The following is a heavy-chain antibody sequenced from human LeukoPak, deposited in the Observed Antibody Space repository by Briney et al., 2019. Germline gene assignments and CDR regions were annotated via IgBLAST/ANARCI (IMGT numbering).Heavy chain of an antibody. V-gene: IGHV4-34*01. CDR3: ARDIALDYYGMDV. D-gene: IGHD3-16*02. Sequence: SETLSLTCAVYGGSFSGYYWSWIRQPPGKGLEWIGEINHSGSTNYNPSLKSRVTISVDKSKNQFSLKLSSVTAADTAVYYCARDIALDYYGMDVWGQGTTVTVSS. J-gene: IGHJ6*02. CDR1: GGSFSGYY. CDR2: INHSGST.